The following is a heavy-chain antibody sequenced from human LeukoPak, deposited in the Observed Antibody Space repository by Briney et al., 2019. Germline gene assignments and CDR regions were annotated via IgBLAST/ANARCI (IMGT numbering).Heavy chain of an antibody. Sequence: GGSLRLSCAASGFTFSNYDMHWGRQTTGKGLEWVSVITSAGDTYYPDSVKGRFTISRENGRNSLNLQLNSLRAEETAVYYCARVRVGYYFDYGGQGTLVTVAS. J-gene: IGHJ4*02. CDR2: ITSAGDT. D-gene: IGHD3-10*01. CDR3: ARVRVGYYFDY. CDR1: GFTFSNYD. V-gene: IGHV3-13*01.